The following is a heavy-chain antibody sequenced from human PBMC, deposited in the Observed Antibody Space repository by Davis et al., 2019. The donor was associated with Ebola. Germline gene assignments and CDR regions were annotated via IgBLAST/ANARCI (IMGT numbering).Heavy chain of an antibody. CDR3: ANWASAVAGLNY. J-gene: IGHJ4*02. Sequence: SVKVSCKASGGTFSSYAISWVRQAPGQGLEWMGGIIPIFGTANYAQKFQGRVTITADESTSTAYMELSSLRAEDTAVYYCANWASAVAGLNYWGQGTLVTVSS. CDR2: IIPIFGTA. D-gene: IGHD6-19*01. V-gene: IGHV1-69*13. CDR1: GGTFSSYA.